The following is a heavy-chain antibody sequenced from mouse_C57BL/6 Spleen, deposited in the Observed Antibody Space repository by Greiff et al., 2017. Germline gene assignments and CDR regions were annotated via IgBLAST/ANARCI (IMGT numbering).Heavy chain of an antibody. V-gene: IGHV1-39*01. CDR3: ARSGYYGSSYAWYFDV. CDR1: GYSFTDYN. Sequence: VQLKQSGPELVKPGASVKISCKASGYSFTDYNMNWVKQSNGKSLEWIGVINPNYGTTSYNQKFKGKATLTVDQSSSTAYMQLNSLTSEDSAVYYRARSGYYGSSYAWYFDVWGTGTTVTVSS. CDR2: INPNYGTT. J-gene: IGHJ1*03. D-gene: IGHD1-1*01.